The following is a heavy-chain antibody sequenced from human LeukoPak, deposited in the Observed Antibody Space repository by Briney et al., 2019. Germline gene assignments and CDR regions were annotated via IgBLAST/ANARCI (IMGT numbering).Heavy chain of an antibody. D-gene: IGHD2-2*01. CDR1: GFTFSDYY. V-gene: IGHV3-11*01. CDR3: ARDPYRSSTSCDYFDY. Sequence: GGSLRLSCAASGFTFSDYYMSWIRQAPGKGLEWVSYISSSGSTIYYADSVEGRFTISRDNAKNSLYLQMNSLRAEDTAVYYCARDPYRSSTSCDYFDYWGQGTLVTVSS. CDR2: ISSSGSTI. J-gene: IGHJ4*02.